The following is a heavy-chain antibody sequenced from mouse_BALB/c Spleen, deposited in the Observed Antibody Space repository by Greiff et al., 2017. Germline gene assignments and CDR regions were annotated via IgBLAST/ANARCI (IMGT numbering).Heavy chain of an antibody. CDR3: ARGGITPFAY. V-gene: IGHV3-2*02. D-gene: IGHD1-1*01. CDR2: ISFSGST. Sequence: VQLKESGPGLVKPSQSLSLTCTVTGYSITSDYAWNWIRQFPGNKLEWMGYISFSGSTSYNPSLKSRISITRDTSKNQFFLQLNSVTTEDTATYYCARGGITPFAYWGQGTLVTVSA. CDR1: GYSITSDYA. J-gene: IGHJ3*01.